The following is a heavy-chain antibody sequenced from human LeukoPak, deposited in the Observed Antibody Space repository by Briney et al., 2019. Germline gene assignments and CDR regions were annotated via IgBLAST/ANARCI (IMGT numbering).Heavy chain of an antibody. CDR1: GFTFSSYA. D-gene: IGHD2-2*01. V-gene: IGHV3-23*01. CDR2: ISGSGGST. CDR3: AKRQYQLTNTYYYYYYGMDV. Sequence: PGGSLRLSCAASGFTFSSYAMSWVRQAPGKGLEWVSAISGSGGSTYYADSVKGRFTISRDNSKNTLYLQMNSLRAEDTAVYYCAKRQYQLTNTYYYYYYGMDVWGQGTTVTVSS. J-gene: IGHJ6*02.